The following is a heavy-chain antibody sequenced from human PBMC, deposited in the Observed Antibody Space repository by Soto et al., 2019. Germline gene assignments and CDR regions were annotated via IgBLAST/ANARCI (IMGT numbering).Heavy chain of an antibody. CDR1: GYTFTGYV. V-gene: IGHV1-18*01. J-gene: IGHJ4*02. Sequence: ASVKVSCKASGYTFTGYVISWVRLAPGQGLEWMGWITVYNGITDYAQKFRDRVTMTTDTSTSTAFMELRNLKSDDTAVYYCARGLAPTDDWGQGTLVTVSS. CDR3: ARGLAPTDD. CDR2: ITVYNGIT. D-gene: IGHD3-3*02.